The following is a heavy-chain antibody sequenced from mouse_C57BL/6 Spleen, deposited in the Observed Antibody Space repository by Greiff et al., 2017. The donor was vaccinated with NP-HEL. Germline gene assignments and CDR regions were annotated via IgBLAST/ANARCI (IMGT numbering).Heavy chain of an antibody. D-gene: IGHD1-1*01. CDR3: ALNYYGSPRDWYFDV. CDR1: GYTFTSYW. J-gene: IGHJ1*03. V-gene: IGHV1-69*01. CDR2: IDPSDSYT. Sequence: QVQLQQPGAELVMPGASVKLSCKASGYTFTSYWMHWVKQRPGQGLEWIGEIDPSDSYTNYNQKFKGKSTLTVDKSSSTAYMQLSSLTSEDSAVYYCALNYYGSPRDWYFDVWGTGTTVTVAS.